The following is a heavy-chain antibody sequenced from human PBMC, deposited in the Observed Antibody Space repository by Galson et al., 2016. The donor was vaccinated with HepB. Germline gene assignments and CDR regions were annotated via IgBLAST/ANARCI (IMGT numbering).Heavy chain of an antibody. CDR2: ISASGQTT. V-gene: IGHV3-23*01. J-gene: IGHJ5*02. CDR3: LKDRRYGDYVGWCDP. Sequence: SLRLSCAASGFTFNSYAMSWVRHAPGKGLEWVAGISASGQTTLYADSVTGRFTISRDNSTNTLNLEMNKLRVDDTAAANCLKDRRYGDYVGWCDPWGQGTAVSGSS. CDR1: GFTFNSYA. D-gene: IGHD4-17*01.